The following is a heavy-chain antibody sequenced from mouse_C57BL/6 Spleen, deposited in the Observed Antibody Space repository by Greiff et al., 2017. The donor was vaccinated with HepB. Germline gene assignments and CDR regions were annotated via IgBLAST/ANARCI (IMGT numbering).Heavy chain of an antibody. Sequence: QVQLKQPGAELVKPGASVKLSCKASGYTFTSYWMHWVKQRPGQGLEWIGMIHPNSGSTNYNEKFKSKATLTVDKSSSTAYMQLSSLTSEDSAVYYCARPSYYYGSSPSHYYAMDYWGQGTSVTVSS. V-gene: IGHV1-64*01. J-gene: IGHJ4*01. CDR3: ARPSYYYGSSPSHYYAMDY. CDR1: GYTFTSYW. CDR2: IHPNSGST. D-gene: IGHD1-1*01.